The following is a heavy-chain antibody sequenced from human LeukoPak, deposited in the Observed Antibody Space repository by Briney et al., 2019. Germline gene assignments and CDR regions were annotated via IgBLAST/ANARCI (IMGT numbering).Heavy chain of an antibody. CDR2: ISGNGGSI. V-gene: IGHV3-23*01. J-gene: IGHJ3*02. Sequence: PGGSLRLSCAASGFTFSSYAMSWVRQAPGKGLEWVSLISGNGGSIVYADSVRGRFTISRDNSKNTLYLQMNSLRAEDTALYYCARYWDPRVRTFDIWGQGTAVTVSS. CDR3: ARYWDPRVRTFDI. D-gene: IGHD2-15*01. CDR1: GFTFSSYA.